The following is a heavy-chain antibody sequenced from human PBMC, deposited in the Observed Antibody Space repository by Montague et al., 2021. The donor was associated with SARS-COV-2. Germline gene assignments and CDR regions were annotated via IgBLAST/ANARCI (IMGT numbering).Heavy chain of an antibody. Sequence: SETLSLTCAVYGGSFSGYDWSWIRQPPGKGLEWIGEINHSGSTNYNPSLKSRVTISVDTSKNQFSLKLSSVTAADTAVYYCARGRYSSSWYGVLNWFDPWGQGTLVTVSS. CDR3: ARGRYSSSWYGVLNWFDP. J-gene: IGHJ5*02. V-gene: IGHV4-34*01. CDR2: INHSGST. D-gene: IGHD6-13*01. CDR1: GGSFSGYD.